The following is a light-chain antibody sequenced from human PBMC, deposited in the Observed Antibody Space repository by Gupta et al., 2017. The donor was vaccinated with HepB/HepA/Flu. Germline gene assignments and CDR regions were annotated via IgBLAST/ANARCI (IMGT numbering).Light chain of an antibody. V-gene: IGLV4-69*01. CDR3: KTWDTSSGL. CDR1: SGHSNYP. Sequence: QAVLTQSPSASPSLGASVKLTCTLSSGHSNYPIAWHQKQPEKGPRYLMTLDSAGRQTKGDGTPDRFSGSSSGAERYLTVSSLQSEDEADYYCKTWDTSSGLCGGGTKLTVL. CDR2: LDSAGRQ. J-gene: IGLJ3*02.